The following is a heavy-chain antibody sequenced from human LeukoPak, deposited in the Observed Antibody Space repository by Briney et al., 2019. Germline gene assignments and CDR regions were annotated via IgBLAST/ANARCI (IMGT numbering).Heavy chain of an antibody. J-gene: IGHJ4*02. CDR3: ARVHGNWDLNFDY. CDR2: INPNSGGT. D-gene: IGHD7-27*01. V-gene: IGHV1-2*02. CDR1: GYTFTGYY. Sequence: ASVKVSCKASGYTFTGYYMHWVRQAPGQGLEWMGWINPNSGGTNYAQKFQGRVTMTRDTSISTAYMELSRLRSDDTAVYYCARVHGNWDLNFDYWGQGTLVTVSS.